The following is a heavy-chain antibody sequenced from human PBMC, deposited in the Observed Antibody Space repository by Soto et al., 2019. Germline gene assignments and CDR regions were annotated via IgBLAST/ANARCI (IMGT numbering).Heavy chain of an antibody. CDR1: GGSINSGGYY. Sequence: PSETLSLTCTVSGGSINSGGYYWSWIRQHPERGLEWIGYIYYSGNTYYNPSLESRVTISIDTSKNQFSLKLSSVTAADTAVYYCARESGLLRAPGSYYGLDVWGQGTTVTVSS. J-gene: IGHJ6*02. D-gene: IGHD2-15*01. CDR2: IYYSGNT. V-gene: IGHV4-31*03. CDR3: ARESGLLRAPGSYYGLDV.